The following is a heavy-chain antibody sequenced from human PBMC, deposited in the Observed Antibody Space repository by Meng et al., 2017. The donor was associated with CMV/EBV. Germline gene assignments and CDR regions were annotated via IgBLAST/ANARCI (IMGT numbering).Heavy chain of an antibody. Sequence: VPLVQAGGAVQQPRAEAPGPRKASGDTFANYGISWVGQAPGQGLKWMGWISDNTSNKNYAQKLQGRVTMTTDTSTSTAYMELRSLRSDDTAVYYCARNYYDSGSWFDPWGQGTLVTVSS. J-gene: IGHJ5*02. CDR1: GDTFANYG. D-gene: IGHD3-10*01. CDR3: ARNYYDSGSWFDP. CDR2: ISDNTSNK. V-gene: IGHV1-18*01.